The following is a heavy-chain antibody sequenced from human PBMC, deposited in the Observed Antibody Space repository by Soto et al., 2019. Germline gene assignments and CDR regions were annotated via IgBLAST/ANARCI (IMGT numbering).Heavy chain of an antibody. J-gene: IGHJ4*02. Sequence: PSETLSLTCTVSGGSISGYYWSWIRQSPGKGLEWIGYIHYSGSTNYNPSLKSRVTISVDTSKNQLSLKLSSVTAADTAVYYCASSRNYYGSGSYLDYWGQGTLVTVSS. CDR2: IHYSGST. CDR1: GGSISGYY. D-gene: IGHD3-10*01. V-gene: IGHV4-59*01. CDR3: ASSRNYYGSGSYLDY.